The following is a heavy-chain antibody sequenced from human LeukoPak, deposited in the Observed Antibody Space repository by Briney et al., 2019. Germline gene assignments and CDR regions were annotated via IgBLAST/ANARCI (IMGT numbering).Heavy chain of an antibody. CDR3: ATRXPVPFDL. Sequence: SETLSLTCAVYGGSFSAYYWSWIRQSPGKGLEWIGEINHDGNTSYNPSLKSRVTISLDSSKNQFSLKLNSVAAADTAVYYCATRXPVPFDLWGQGILVTVSP. V-gene: IGHV4-34*01. J-gene: IGHJ4*02. CDR1: GGSFSAYY. CDR2: INHDGNT.